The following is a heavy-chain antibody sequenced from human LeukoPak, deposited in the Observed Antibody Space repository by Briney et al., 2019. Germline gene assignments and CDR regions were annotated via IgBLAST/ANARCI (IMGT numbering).Heavy chain of an antibody. CDR1: GFPFSTYA. D-gene: IGHD3-16*01. J-gene: IGHJ4*02. V-gene: IGHV3-23*01. CDR3: AREDTPYGY. CDR2: ISGSAGST. Sequence: PGGSLRLSCAASGFPFSTYAMNWVRQAPGKGLEWVSGISGSAGSTTYAYYSESVQGRFTISRDNSKNTLYLQMNSLRAEDTAVYYCAREDTPYGYWGQGTLVTVSS.